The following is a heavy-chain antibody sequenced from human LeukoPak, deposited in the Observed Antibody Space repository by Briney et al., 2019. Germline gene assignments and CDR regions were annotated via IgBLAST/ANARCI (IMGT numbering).Heavy chain of an antibody. Sequence: GSSVKVSCKASGGTFSSYAISWVRQAPGQGLEWMGGIIPIFGTANYAQKFQGRVTITTDESTSTAYMELSSLRSGDTAVYYCARGDRVTIFGVVIGSLNMDVWGKGTTVTVSS. CDR3: ARGDRVTIFGVVIGSLNMDV. D-gene: IGHD3-3*01. V-gene: IGHV1-69*05. CDR1: GGTFSSYA. CDR2: IIPIFGTA. J-gene: IGHJ6*03.